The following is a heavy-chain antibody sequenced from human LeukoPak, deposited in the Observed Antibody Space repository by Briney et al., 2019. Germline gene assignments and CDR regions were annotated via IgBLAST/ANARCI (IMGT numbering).Heavy chain of an antibody. J-gene: IGHJ6*02. CDR2: INPSGGST. CDR1: GYTFTSYY. D-gene: IGHD2-15*01. CDR3: ARQYCSGGSCYRMKLGYYYYGMDV. V-gene: IGHV1-46*01. Sequence: PGASVKVSCKASGYTFTSYYMHWVRQAPGQGLEWMGIINPSGGSTSYAQKFQGRVTMTRDTSTSTVYMELSSLRSEDTAVYYCARQYCSGGSCYRMKLGYYYYGMDVWGQGTTVTVSS.